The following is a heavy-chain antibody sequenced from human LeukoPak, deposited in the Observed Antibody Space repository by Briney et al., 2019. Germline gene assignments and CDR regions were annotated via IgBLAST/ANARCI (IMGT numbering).Heavy chain of an antibody. V-gene: IGHV3-9*01. J-gene: IGHJ4*02. CDR3: ARDFYATGSHDY. CDR1: GFTFDDYA. Sequence: GGSLRLSCAASGFTFDDYAMHWVRQAPGKGLEWVSGISWNSGSIGYADSVKGRFTISRDNAKNSLYLQMNSLRVEDTAVYYCARDFYATGSHDYWGQGTLVTVSS. CDR2: ISWNSGSI. D-gene: IGHD3-10*01.